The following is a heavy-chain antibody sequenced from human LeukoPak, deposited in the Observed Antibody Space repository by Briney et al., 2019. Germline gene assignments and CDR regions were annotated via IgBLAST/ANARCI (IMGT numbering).Heavy chain of an antibody. Sequence: GASVKVSCKASGYTFTGDYMHWVRQAPGQGLEWMGRINPNSGGTNYAQKFQGRVTMTRDTSISTAYMKLSRLRSDDTAVYYCARSSLYGSGSYHNDYWGQGTLVTVSS. CDR1: GYTFTGDY. D-gene: IGHD3-10*01. CDR3: ARSSLYGSGSYHNDY. J-gene: IGHJ4*02. V-gene: IGHV1-2*06. CDR2: INPNSGGT.